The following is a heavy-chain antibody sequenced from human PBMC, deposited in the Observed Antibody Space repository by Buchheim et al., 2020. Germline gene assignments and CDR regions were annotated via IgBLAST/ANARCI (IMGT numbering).Heavy chain of an antibody. CDR3: VTALRWEKSSGDS. CDR2: IKSKSDGGTA. J-gene: IGHJ4*02. D-gene: IGHD1-26*01. V-gene: IGHV3-15*01. Sequence: EVQLVESGGGLVKPGESLRISCEASGFTFSDAWMNWVRQAPGKGLEWVGRIKSKSDGGTADYAAPVKGRFTMSRDDSKNTLNLEMNSLKDEDTAVYYCVTALRWEKSSGDSWGRGTL. CDR1: GFTFSDAW.